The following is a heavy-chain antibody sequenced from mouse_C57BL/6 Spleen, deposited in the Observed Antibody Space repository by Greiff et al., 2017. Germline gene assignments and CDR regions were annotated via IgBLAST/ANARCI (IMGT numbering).Heavy chain of an antibody. CDR3: AREGIYYCGSSYGDDAMDY. Sequence: QVQLQQSGAELVRPGTSVKVSCKASGYAFTNYLIEWVKQRPGQGLEWIGVINPGSGGTNYKEKFKGKATLTADKSSSTAYMQLSSLTSEDSAVYVCAREGIYYCGSSYGDDAMDYWGQGTSVTVSS. CDR1: GYAFTNYL. J-gene: IGHJ4*01. CDR2: INPGSGGT. V-gene: IGHV1-54*01. D-gene: IGHD1-1*01.